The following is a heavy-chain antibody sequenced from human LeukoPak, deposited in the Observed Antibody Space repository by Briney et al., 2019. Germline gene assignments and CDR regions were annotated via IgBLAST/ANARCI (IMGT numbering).Heavy chain of an antibody. CDR3: ARDHSGGSGGNWFDP. CDR1: GGSIGSGGYY. J-gene: IGHJ5*02. Sequence: SQTLSLTCTVSGGSIGSGGYYWSWIRQHPGKGLEWIGYIYYSGSTYYNPSLKSRVTISVDTSKNQSSLKLSSVTAADTAVYYCARDHSGGSGGNWFDPWGQGTLVTVSS. CDR2: IYYSGST. V-gene: IGHV4-31*03. D-gene: IGHD3-10*01.